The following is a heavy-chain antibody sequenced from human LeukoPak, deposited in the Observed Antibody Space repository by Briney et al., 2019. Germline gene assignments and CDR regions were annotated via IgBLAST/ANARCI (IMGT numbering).Heavy chain of an antibody. CDR1: GDSVSSGTYS. CDR2: IYFSGST. J-gene: IGHJ5*02. CDR3: ANSVAPRGWFDP. V-gene: IGHV4-61*01. D-gene: IGHD3-10*01. Sequence: PSETLSLTCTVSGDSVSSGTYSWSWIRQPPGKGLEWIGYIYFSGSTNYNPSLKSRVTISVDTSKNQFSLKLSSVTAADTAVYYCANSVAPRGWFDPWGQGTLVTVPS.